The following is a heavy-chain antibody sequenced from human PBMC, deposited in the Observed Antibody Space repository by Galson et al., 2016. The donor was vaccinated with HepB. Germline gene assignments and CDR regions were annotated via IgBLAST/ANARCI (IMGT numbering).Heavy chain of an antibody. Sequence: SLRLSCAASRFTFINSWMSWVRQAPGKGLEWVANIKQDGSEKYYVDSVKGRFTISRDNAKDSLFLQMNGLRAEVTAVYYCARALSSSGWTYWYFHLWGRGTLVTVSS. CDR2: IKQDGSEK. D-gene: IGHD6-19*01. J-gene: IGHJ2*01. CDR3: ARALSSSGWTYWYFHL. CDR1: RFTFINSW. V-gene: IGHV3-7*03.